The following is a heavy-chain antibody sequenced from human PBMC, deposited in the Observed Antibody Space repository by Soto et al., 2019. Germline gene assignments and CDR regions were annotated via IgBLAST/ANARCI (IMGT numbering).Heavy chain of an antibody. V-gene: IGHV6-1*01. CDR3: ATVSSYAFDI. D-gene: IGHD6-13*01. Sequence: PSQTLSLTCVISGDSVSSNSATWNWIRHSPSRGLEWLGRTYYRSKWYNEYAVSVKSRITIIPDTSKNQFSLQLNFVTSEDTAVYYCATVSSYAFDIWGQGTMVTVSS. CDR1: GDSVSSNSAT. CDR2: TYYRSKWYN. J-gene: IGHJ3*02.